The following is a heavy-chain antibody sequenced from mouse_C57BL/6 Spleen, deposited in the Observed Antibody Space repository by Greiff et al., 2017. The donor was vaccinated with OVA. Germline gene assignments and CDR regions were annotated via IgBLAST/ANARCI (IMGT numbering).Heavy chain of an antibody. CDR3: ARKEGAMDY. Sequence: QVQLQQSGPELVKPGASVKISCKASGYAFSSSWMNWVKQRPGKGLEWIGRIYPGDGDTNYNGKFKGKATLTADKSSSTAYMQLSSLASEDSAVYFGARKEGAMDYWGQGTSVTVSS. CDR1: GYAFSSSW. CDR2: IYPGDGDT. V-gene: IGHV1-82*01. J-gene: IGHJ4*01.